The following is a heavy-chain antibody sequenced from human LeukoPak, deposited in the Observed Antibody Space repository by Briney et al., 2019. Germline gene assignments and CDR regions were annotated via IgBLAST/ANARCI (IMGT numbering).Heavy chain of an antibody. CDR1: GYSISSSSYY. Sequence: SETLSLTCTVSGYSISSSSYYWGWIRQPPGKGLEWIGSIYYSGSTYYNPSLKSRVTISVDTSKNQFSLKLSSVTAADTAVYYCARVGGYCSGGSCWDYWGQGTLVTVSS. D-gene: IGHD2-15*01. J-gene: IGHJ4*02. V-gene: IGHV4-39*07. CDR2: IYYSGST. CDR3: ARVGGYCSGGSCWDY.